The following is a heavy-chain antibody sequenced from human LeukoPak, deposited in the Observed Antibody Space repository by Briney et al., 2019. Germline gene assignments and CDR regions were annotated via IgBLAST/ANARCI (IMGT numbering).Heavy chain of an antibody. CDR2: IKSKTDGGTT. V-gene: IGHV3-15*01. CDR3: TTDFSY. CDR1: GFTLSNAW. Sequence: GGSLRPSWAVSGFTLSNAWTSWDRPAHGEELEWVGRIKSKTDGGTTDYAAPVKGRFTISRDDSKNTLYLQMNSLKTEDTAVYYCTTDFSYWGQGTLVTVSS. J-gene: IGHJ4*02.